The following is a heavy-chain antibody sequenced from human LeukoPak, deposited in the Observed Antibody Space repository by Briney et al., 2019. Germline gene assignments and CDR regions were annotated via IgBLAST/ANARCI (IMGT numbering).Heavy chain of an antibody. Sequence: SVKVSCKASGGTFSSYTISWVRQAPGQGLEWMGRIIPILGIANYAQKFQGRVTITADKSTSTAYMELSSLRSEDTAVYYCASYGDYGGDAFDIWGQGTIVTVSS. CDR1: GGTFSSYT. V-gene: IGHV1-69*02. CDR3: ASYGDYGGDAFDI. D-gene: IGHD4-17*01. J-gene: IGHJ3*02. CDR2: IIPILGIA.